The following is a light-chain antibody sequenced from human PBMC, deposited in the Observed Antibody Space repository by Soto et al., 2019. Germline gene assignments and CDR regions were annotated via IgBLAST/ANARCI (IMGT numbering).Light chain of an antibody. CDR2: GVN. Sequence: QSALTQPPSVSGSPGQSVTISCTGTSSDVGSDNRVSWYQQLPGTAPTLIIYGVNNRPSGVPDRFSGSKSGNTASLIISGLQAEDEADYYCSSYTTRIPYVFGTGTKVTVL. V-gene: IGLV2-18*02. CDR1: SSDVGSDNR. J-gene: IGLJ1*01. CDR3: SSYTTRIPYV.